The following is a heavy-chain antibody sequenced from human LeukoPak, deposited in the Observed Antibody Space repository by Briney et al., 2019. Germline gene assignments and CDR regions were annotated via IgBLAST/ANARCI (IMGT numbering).Heavy chain of an antibody. Sequence: GGSLRLSCTVSGFTVSSNSMSWVRQAPGKGLEWVPFIYSDNTHYSDSVKGRFTISRDNSKNTLYLQMNSLRAEDTAVYYCARRAGAYSHPYGYWGQGTLVTVSS. CDR1: GFTVSSNS. J-gene: IGHJ4*02. D-gene: IGHD4/OR15-4a*01. CDR2: IYSDNT. CDR3: ARRAGAYSHPYGY. V-gene: IGHV3-53*01.